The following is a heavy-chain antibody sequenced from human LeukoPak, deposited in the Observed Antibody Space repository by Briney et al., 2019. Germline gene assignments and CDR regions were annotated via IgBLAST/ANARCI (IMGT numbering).Heavy chain of an antibody. J-gene: IGHJ6*03. D-gene: IGHD3-16*01. CDR3: ARAGELRYMDV. Sequence: GGSLRLSCAASGFTFDEYAMHWVRQAPGKGLEWVSGISWNSGSIDYADSVKGRFTISGDNAKNSLFLQMSSLRADDTAIYYCARAGELRYMDVWGKGTAVTVSS. CDR2: ISWNSGSI. V-gene: IGHV3-9*01. CDR1: GFTFDEYA.